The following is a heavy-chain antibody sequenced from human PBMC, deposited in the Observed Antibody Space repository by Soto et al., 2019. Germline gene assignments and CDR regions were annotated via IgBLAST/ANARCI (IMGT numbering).Heavy chain of an antibody. CDR3: ARDKRELRFLEWSYYFDY. CDR1: GFTFSIYA. Sequence: PGGSLRLSCAASGFTFSIYAMSWVRQAPGKGLEWVSAISGSGENTYYAASVKGRFTISRDNSKNTLYLQMNSLSAEDTAVYYFARDKRELRFLEWSYYFDYWGQGTLVTVSS. D-gene: IGHD3-3*01. CDR2: ISGSGENT. J-gene: IGHJ4*02. V-gene: IGHV3-23*01.